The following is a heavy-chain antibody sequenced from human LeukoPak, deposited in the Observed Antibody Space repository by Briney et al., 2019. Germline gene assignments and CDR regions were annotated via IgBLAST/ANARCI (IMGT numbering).Heavy chain of an antibody. CDR1: GFTFSDYY. J-gene: IGHJ4*02. V-gene: IGHV3-11*04. CDR3: ARDGSTGRDCSSTSCHRDY. Sequence: PGGSLRLSCAASGFTFSDYYMSWIRQAPGKGLGWVSYITSSGSTIYYADSVRGRVTISRDNAKNSLYLQMNSLRAEDTAVYYCARDGSTGRDCSSTSCHRDYWGQGTLVTVSS. D-gene: IGHD2-2*01. CDR2: ITSSGSTI.